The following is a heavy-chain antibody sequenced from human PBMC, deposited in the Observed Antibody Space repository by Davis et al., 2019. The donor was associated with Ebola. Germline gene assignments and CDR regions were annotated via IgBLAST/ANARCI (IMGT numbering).Heavy chain of an antibody. D-gene: IGHD6-13*01. Sequence: GESLKISCAAPGFTFSSYWMHWVRQAPGKGLVWGSRINSDGSSTSYADSVKGRFTISRDNAKNTLYLQMNSLRAEDTAVYYCARDSPGYSSSFGYWGQGTLVTVSS. J-gene: IGHJ4*02. CDR3: ARDSPGYSSSFGY. CDR2: INSDGSST. CDR1: GFTFSSYW. V-gene: IGHV3-74*01.